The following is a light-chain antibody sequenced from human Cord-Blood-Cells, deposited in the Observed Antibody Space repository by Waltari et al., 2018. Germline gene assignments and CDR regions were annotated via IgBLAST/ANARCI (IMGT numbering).Light chain of an antibody. V-gene: IGKV4-1*01. J-gene: IGKJ4*01. CDR3: QQYYSTLT. CDR1: QSVLYSSNNKNY. CDR2: WAS. Sequence: DIVMTQSPDSLAVSRGERDTIHCKSSQSVLYSSNNKNYLAWYQQKPGHPPKLLIYWASTRESGVPDRFSGSGSGTDFTLTISSLQAEDVAVYYCQQYYSTLTFGGGTKVEIK.